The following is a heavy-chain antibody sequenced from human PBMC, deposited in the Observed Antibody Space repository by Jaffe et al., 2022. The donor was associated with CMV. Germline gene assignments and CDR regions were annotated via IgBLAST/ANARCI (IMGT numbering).Heavy chain of an antibody. D-gene: IGHD3-10*01. J-gene: IGHJ6*03. CDR3: AREGGGLWFGELPSGYMDV. V-gene: IGHV3-33*08. CDR1: GFTFSSYG. CDR2: IWYDGSNK. Sequence: QVQLVESGGGVVQPGRSLRLSCAASGFTFSSYGMHWVRQAPGKGLEWVAVIWYDGSNKYYADSVKGRFTISRDNSKNTLYLQMNSLRAEDTAVYYCAREGGGLWFGELPSGYMDVWGKGTTVTVSS.